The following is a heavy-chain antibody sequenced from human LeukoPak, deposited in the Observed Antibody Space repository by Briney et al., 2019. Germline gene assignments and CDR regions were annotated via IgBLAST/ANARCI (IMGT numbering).Heavy chain of an antibody. D-gene: IGHD2-8*01. Sequence: HGGSLRLSCATSGFTLSDAWMTGVRQAPRRGVEWVGRIKSKIDGGTRDYAAPVKGRFTISRDDSKNTVYLQLNTLKAEDTAVYYCTTVVKRGVTSSPWGEGTLVTLSS. CDR1: GFTLSDAW. CDR3: TTVVKRGVTSSP. V-gene: IGHV3-15*05. J-gene: IGHJ4*02. CDR2: IKSKIDGGTR.